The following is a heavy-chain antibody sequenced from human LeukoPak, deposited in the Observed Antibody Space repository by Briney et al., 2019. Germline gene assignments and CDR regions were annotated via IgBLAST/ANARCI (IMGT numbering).Heavy chain of an antibody. CDR1: GFTFSSYG. J-gene: IGHJ4*02. CDR2: IQYDGSKT. Sequence: PGGSLRLSCAASGFTFSSYGMHWVRQAPGKGLEWITAIQYDGSKTYYADSVKGRFTISRDNSKNTLYLQMNRLRVEDTAIYYCAKGQELDDGVFDSWGQGTLVTVSS. CDR3: AKGQELDDGVFDS. V-gene: IGHV3-30*02. D-gene: IGHD1-1*01.